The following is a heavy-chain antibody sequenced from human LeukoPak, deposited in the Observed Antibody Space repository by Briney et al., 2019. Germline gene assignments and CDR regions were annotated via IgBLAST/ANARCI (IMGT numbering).Heavy chain of an antibody. V-gene: IGHV3-30*02. CDR3: AKAGTYCSSTSCSFDY. Sequence: PGGSLRLSCAASGFTFSSYGMHWVPQAPGKGLEWVAFIRYDGSNKYYADSVKGRFTISRDNSKNTLYLQMNSLRAEDTAVYYCAKAGTYCSSTSCSFDYWGQGTLVTVSS. D-gene: IGHD2-2*01. J-gene: IGHJ4*02. CDR1: GFTFSSYG. CDR2: IRYDGSNK.